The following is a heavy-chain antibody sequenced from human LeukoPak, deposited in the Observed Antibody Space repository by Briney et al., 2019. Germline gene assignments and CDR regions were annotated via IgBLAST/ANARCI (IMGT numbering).Heavy chain of an antibody. Sequence: SETLSLTCAVYGGSFSGYYWSWIRQPPGKGLEWIGEINHSGSTNYNPSLKSRVTISVDTSKNQFSLKLSSVTAADTAVYYCAKDVRGGPIVGAGSVDFWGQGTLVTVSS. D-gene: IGHD1-26*01. CDR1: GGSFSGYY. CDR2: INHSGST. V-gene: IGHV4-34*01. J-gene: IGHJ4*02. CDR3: AKDVRGGPIVGAGSVDF.